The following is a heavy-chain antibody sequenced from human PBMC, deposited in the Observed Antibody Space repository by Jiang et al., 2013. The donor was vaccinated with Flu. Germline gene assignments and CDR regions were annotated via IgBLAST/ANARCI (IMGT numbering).Heavy chain of an antibody. CDR2: FSNDEK. CDR1: GFSLSTSGVG. J-gene: IGHJ4*02. CDR3: ARIQGTAQQWKKTAYFDY. Sequence: KPTQTLTLTCTFSGFSLSTSGVGVGWIRQPPREGPGVACTHFSNDEKSYSTSLKSRLTISKDTSKSQVVLTMTNMDPVDTATYYCARIQGTAQQWKKTAYFDYWGQGTLVTVSS. D-gene: IGHD6-19*01. V-gene: IGHV2-26*01.